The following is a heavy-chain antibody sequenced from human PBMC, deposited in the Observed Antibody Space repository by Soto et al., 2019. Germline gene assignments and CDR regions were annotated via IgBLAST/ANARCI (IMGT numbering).Heavy chain of an antibody. CDR3: AKGKNGYSSSWYRDTPFDY. V-gene: IGHV3-30*18. J-gene: IGHJ4*02. D-gene: IGHD6-13*01. CDR2: ISYDGSNK. Sequence: GGSLRLSCAASGFTFSSYVMHWVREAPGKGLEWVAVISYDGSNKYYADSVKGRFTISRDNSKNTLYLQMNSLRAEDTAVYYCAKGKNGYSSSWYRDTPFDYWGQGTLVTVSS. CDR1: GFTFSSYV.